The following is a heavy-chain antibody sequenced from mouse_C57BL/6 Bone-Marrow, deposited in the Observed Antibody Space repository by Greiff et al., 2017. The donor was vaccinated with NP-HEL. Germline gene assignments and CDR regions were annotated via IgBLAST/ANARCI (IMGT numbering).Heavy chain of an antibody. CDR3: ARGYFDV. CDR2: INPSSGYT. CDR1: GYTFTSYW. V-gene: IGHV1-7*01. Sequence: QVQLQQSGAELAKPGASVKLSCKASGYTFTSYWMHWVKQRPGQGLEWIGYINPSSGYTKYNQKFKDKATFTADKSSSTAYMQLSSLTYEDSAVYYCARGYFDVWGTGTTVTVSS. J-gene: IGHJ1*03.